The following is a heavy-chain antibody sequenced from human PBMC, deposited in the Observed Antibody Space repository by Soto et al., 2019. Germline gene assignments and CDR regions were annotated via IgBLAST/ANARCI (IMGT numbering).Heavy chain of an antibody. D-gene: IGHD1-26*01. J-gene: IGHJ6*02. CDR1: GYDFTAYD. CDR2: MNPINGAT. Sequence: QVQLVQSGAEVKQSGASVKVSCKASGYDFTAYDINWVRQASGQGCEWMGWMNPINGATGSARRFQGRVSLTRNTATGTAYLALASLKTDGSAVYYCGRGPSPRAPAGSTPYYYAMDVWGQGTTVTVSS. CDR3: GRGPSPRAPAGSTPYYYAMDV. V-gene: IGHV1-8*02.